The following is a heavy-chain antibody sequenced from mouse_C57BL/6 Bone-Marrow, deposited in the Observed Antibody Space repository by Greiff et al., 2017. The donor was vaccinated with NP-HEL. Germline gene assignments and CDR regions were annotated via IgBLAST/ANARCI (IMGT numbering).Heavy chain of an antibody. V-gene: IGHV1-55*01. CDR2: IYPGSGST. Sequence: QVQLQQPGAELVKPGASVKMSCKASGYTFTSYWITWVKQRPGQGLEWIGDIYPGSGSTNYNEKFKSKATLTVDTSSSTAYMQLSSLTSEDSAVYYCAREGFITTVVANDFDYWGQGTTLTVSS. CDR3: AREGFITTVVANDFDY. CDR1: GYTFTSYW. J-gene: IGHJ2*01. D-gene: IGHD1-1*01.